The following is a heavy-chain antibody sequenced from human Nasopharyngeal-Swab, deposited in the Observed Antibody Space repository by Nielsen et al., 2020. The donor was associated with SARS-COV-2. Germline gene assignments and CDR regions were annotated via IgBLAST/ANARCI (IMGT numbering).Heavy chain of an antibody. D-gene: IGHD2-21*01. CDR3: AGVVVPSGSFDY. CDR2: IYYSGST. J-gene: IGHJ4*02. Sequence: SETLSLTCTVSGGSISSYYWSWIRQPPGKGLEWIGCIYYSGSTNYNPSLKSRVTISVDTSKNQFSLKLSSVTAADTAVYYCAGVVVPSGSFDYWGQGTLVTVSS. CDR1: GGSISSYY. V-gene: IGHV4-59*01.